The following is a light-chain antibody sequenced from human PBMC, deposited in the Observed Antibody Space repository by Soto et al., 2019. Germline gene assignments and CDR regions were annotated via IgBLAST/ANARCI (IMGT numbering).Light chain of an antibody. V-gene: IGLV2-11*01. Sequence: QSVLTQPASVSGSPGQSITISCTGTRRDVGGYNYVSWYQQHPGKAPKLMIYDVSKRPSGVPDRFSGSKSGNTASLTISGLQAEDEADYYCCSYAGSYTYVFGTGTKVTVL. J-gene: IGLJ1*01. CDR2: DVS. CDR3: CSYAGSYTYV. CDR1: RRDVGGYNY.